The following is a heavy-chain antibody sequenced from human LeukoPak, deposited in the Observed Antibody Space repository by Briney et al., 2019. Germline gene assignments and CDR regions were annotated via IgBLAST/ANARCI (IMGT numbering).Heavy chain of an antibody. V-gene: IGHV4-59*12. CDR1: GGSISGYY. CDR3: ATDLRASLELLRKGY. CDR2: IYYSGST. D-gene: IGHD1-7*01. Sequence: LETLSLTCTVSGGSISGYYWSWIRQPPGKGLEWIGYIYYSGSTNYNPSLNSRATVSVDTSKNQCTLKLSSVTAADTAVYYCATDLRASLELLRKGYWGQGTLVTVSS. J-gene: IGHJ4*02.